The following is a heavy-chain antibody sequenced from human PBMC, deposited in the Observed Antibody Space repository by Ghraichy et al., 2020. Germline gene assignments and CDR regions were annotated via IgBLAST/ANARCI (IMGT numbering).Heavy chain of an antibody. J-gene: IGHJ6*02. D-gene: IGHD3-9*01. Sequence: TCKGAGYSFISYYISWVRQMPGEGLEWMGRIDPGDSSTDYSPSFQGHVSISVDKSSNTAFLQWSSLKASDTALYYCARIHYDILTGYYKGAAYYGMDVWGQGTTVTVSS. CDR3: ARIHYDILTGYYKGAAYYGMDV. V-gene: IGHV5-10-1*01. CDR1: GYSFISYY. CDR2: IDPGDSST.